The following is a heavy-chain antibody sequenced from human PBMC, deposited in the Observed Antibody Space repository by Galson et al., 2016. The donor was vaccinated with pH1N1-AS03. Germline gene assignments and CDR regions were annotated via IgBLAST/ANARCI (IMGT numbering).Heavy chain of an antibody. CDR2: VYYTGAT. Sequence: KGLEWIAYVYYTGATSYNPSLKSRVTKSLDTSKSHFSLKLSSVTAADTAVYYCAREWSAFDFWGQGTVVTVSS. D-gene: IGHD2-15*01. CDR3: AREWSAFDF. V-gene: IGHV4-61*03. J-gene: IGHJ3*01.